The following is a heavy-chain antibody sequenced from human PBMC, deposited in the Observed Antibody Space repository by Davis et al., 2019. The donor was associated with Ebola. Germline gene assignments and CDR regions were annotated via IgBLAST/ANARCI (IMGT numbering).Heavy chain of an antibody. J-gene: IGHJ5*02. Sequence: ASVKVSCKASGYTFTSYAISWVRQAPGQGLEWMGWISAYNGNTNYAQKLQGRVTMTTDTSTSTAYMELSSLRSEDTAVYYCARAPDRGQYNWFDPWGQGTLVTVSS. V-gene: IGHV1-18*01. D-gene: IGHD2-15*01. CDR2: ISAYNGNT. CDR3: ARAPDRGQYNWFDP. CDR1: GYTFTSYA.